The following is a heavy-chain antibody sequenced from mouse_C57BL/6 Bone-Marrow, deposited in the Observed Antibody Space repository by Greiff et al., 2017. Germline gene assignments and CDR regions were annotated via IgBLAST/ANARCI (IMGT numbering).Heavy chain of an antibody. Sequence: VQLQQSGSELRSPGSSVKLSCKDFDSAVFPIAYMSWVRQKPGHGFEWIGGILPSIGRTIYGEKFEDKATLDADTLSNTAYLELNRLTSEDSAIYYCARHYGNYQLYFDVWGTGTTVTVSS. D-gene: IGHD2-1*01. V-gene: IGHV15-2*01. CDR3: ARHYGNYQLYFDV. J-gene: IGHJ1*03. CDR2: ILPSIGRT. CDR1: DSAVFPIAY.